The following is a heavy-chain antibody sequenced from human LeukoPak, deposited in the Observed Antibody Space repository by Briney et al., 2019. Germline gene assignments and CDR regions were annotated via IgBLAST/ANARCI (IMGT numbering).Heavy chain of an antibody. CDR2: INSDGSST. J-gene: IGHJ4*02. CDR1: GFTFSSYW. D-gene: IGHD3-22*01. Sequence: RGSLRLSCAASGFTFSSYWMHWVRQAPGKGLVWVSRINSDGSSTSYADSVKGRFTISRDNAKNTLYLQMNSLRAEDTAVYYCARDRRYYDSSGYFGYWGQGTLVTVSS. CDR3: ARDRRYYDSSGYFGY. V-gene: IGHV3-74*01.